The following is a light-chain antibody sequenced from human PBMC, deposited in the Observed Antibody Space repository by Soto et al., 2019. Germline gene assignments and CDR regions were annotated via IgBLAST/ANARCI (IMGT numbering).Light chain of an antibody. CDR3: QQRSNWPPLT. CDR1: QSVGSY. J-gene: IGKJ4*01. Sequence: EIVLTQSPATLSLPPGDRATLSCRASQSVGSYLAWYQQKPGQTPRLLIYAASNRATGIPARFSGSGSGTDFTLTISSLEPEDFPIYYCQQRSNWPPLTFGGGTKVEIK. CDR2: AAS. V-gene: IGKV3-11*01.